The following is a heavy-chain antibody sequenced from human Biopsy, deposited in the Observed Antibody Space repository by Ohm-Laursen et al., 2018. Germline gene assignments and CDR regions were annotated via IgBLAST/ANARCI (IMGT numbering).Heavy chain of an antibody. CDR1: GFTFNNYW. J-gene: IGHJ5*01. CDR2: SNTDGSHT. CDR3: ARDASQGFDS. V-gene: IGHV3-74*01. Sequence: SLRLSCSASGFTFNNYWMHWVRQAPGKGLVWVSRSNTDGSHTNYADSVKGRFTTSTDNAKNTLYLYMSSLTVEDTAVYFCARDASQGFDSWGQGTLVTASS.